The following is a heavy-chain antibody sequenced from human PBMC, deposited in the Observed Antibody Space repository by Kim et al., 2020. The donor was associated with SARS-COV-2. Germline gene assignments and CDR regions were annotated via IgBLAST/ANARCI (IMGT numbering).Heavy chain of an antibody. Sequence: GGSLRLSCAASGFTFSSYGMHWVRQAPGKWLEWVAVISYDGSNKYYADSVKGRFTISRDNSKNTLYLQMNSLRAEDTAVYYCAKEYYYDSSGYYPHLDYWGQGTLVTVSS. V-gene: IGHV3-30*18. D-gene: IGHD3-22*01. CDR1: GFTFSSYG. J-gene: IGHJ4*02. CDR2: ISYDGSNK. CDR3: AKEYYYDSSGYYPHLDY.